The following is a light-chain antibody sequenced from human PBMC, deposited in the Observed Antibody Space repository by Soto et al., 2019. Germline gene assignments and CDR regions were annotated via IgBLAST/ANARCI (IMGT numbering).Light chain of an antibody. Sequence: EVVLTQSPLSQSVTLGQPASISCKCSQSLLYSNGHTYLAWFHQRPGQPPRRLIYEVSYRGSGVPYRFSGSGSGTDFTLRISRVEVEDVGVYYCMPGTHWPLTFGGGTQVEIK. CDR2: EVS. CDR1: QSLLYSNGHTY. J-gene: IGKJ4*01. V-gene: IGKV2-30*01. CDR3: MPGTHWPLT.